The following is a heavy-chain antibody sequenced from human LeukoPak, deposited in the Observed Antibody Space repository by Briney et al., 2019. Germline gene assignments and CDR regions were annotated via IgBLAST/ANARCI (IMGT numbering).Heavy chain of an antibody. Sequence: PSETLSLTCTVSGGSISSYYWSWIRQPPGKGLEWIGYIYYSGSTDYNPSLKSRVTISVDTSKNQFSLKLSSVTAADTAVYYCASMRQFIYYYYMDVWGKGTTVTVSS. V-gene: IGHV4-59*01. D-gene: IGHD2-2*01. CDR2: IYYSGST. J-gene: IGHJ6*03. CDR1: GGSISSYY. CDR3: ASMRQFIYYYYMDV.